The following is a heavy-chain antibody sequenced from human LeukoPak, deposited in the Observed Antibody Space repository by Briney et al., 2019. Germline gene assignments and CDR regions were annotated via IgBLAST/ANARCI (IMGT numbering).Heavy chain of an antibody. J-gene: IGHJ4*02. CDR2: IKQDGSEK. CDR3: ARDSLVGPAYRGRYYDFWSGYYGTPQYDY. D-gene: IGHD3-3*01. CDR1: GFTFSSYW. Sequence: GGSLRLSCAASGFTFSSYWMSWVRQAPGKGLEWVANIKQDGSEKYYVDSVKGRFTISRDNAKNSLYLQMNSLRAEDTAVYYCARDSLVGPAYRGRYYDFWSGYYGTPQYDYWGQGTLVTVSS. V-gene: IGHV3-7*01.